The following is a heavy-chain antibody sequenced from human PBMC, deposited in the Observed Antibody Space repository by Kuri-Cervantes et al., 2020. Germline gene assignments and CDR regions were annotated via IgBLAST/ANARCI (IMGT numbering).Heavy chain of an antibody. Sequence: GESLKISCAASGFPFSHYGMNWVRQTPGKGLEWVALIWDDGGNRYYAESVRGRFSISRDNSKNTLYLQMNSLRAEDTALYYCAKGSGWYTQGHFDYWGQGTLVTVSS. CDR3: AKGSGWYTQGHFDY. CDR1: GFPFSHYG. CDR2: IWDDGGNR. V-gene: IGHV3-30*02. D-gene: IGHD6-19*01. J-gene: IGHJ4*02.